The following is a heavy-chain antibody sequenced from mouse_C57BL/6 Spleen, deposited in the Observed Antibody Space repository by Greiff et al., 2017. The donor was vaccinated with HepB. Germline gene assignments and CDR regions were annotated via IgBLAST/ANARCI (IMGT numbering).Heavy chain of an antibody. V-gene: IGHV1-82*01. D-gene: IGHD2-2*01. CDR1: GYAFSSSW. CDR2: IYPGDGDT. Sequence: VQVVESGPELVRPGASVKLSCKASGYAFSSSWMNWVKQRPGKGLEWIGRIYPGDGDTNYNGKFKGKATLTADKSSSTAYMQLSSLTSEDSAVYLCARYDYGYDWFAYWGQGTLVTVSA. J-gene: IGHJ3*01. CDR3: ARYDYGYDWFAY.